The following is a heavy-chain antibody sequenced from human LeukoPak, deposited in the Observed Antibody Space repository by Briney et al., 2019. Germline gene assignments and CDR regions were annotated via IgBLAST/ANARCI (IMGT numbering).Heavy chain of an antibody. D-gene: IGHD3-10*01. V-gene: IGHV4-59*12. Sequence: PSETLSLTCTVSGGSISSYYWSWIRQPPGKGLEWIGYIYYSGSTNYNPSLKSRVTISVDTSKNQFSLKLSSVTAADTAVYYCARGGEVRGVKGLDYWGQGTLVTVSS. CDR2: IYYSGST. J-gene: IGHJ4*02. CDR1: GGSISSYY. CDR3: ARGGEVRGVKGLDY.